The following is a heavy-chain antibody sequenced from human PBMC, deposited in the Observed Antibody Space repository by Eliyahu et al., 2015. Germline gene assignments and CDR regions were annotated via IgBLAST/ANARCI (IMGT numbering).Heavy chain of an antibody. CDR3: AKVYYDFSGGFHRPMEADY. CDR2: IIPYNGDT. Sequence: QAQLVQSGTEVKRPGAXVXXSCKASGXXFXRYGITWXRQAPGQGLEWLGWIIPYNGDTKYSQRLQGRVTMTADTSSTTAHLEVRGLRSDDTAVYYCAKVYYDFSGGFHRPMEADYWGQGTMVTV. CDR1: GXXFXRYG. V-gene: IGHV1-18*01. D-gene: IGHD3-3*01. J-gene: IGHJ4*02.